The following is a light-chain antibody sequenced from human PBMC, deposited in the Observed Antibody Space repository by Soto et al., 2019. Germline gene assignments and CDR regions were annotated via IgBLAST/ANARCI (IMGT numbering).Light chain of an antibody. CDR2: SAS. Sequence: DIQMTQSPSSLSASVGDRVTITCRGSQGVSAYLLWYQQTQGRAPKLLIDSASNLVSGVPSRFSGSGAETNFTLTISSLQPEDFATYYCQQSYRTPHTFGQGTKLETK. V-gene: IGKV1-39*01. CDR3: QQSYRTPHT. J-gene: IGKJ2*01. CDR1: QGVSAY.